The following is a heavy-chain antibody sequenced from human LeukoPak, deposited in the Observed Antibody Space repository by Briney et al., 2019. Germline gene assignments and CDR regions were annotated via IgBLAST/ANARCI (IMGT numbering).Heavy chain of an antibody. J-gene: IGHJ5*02. D-gene: IGHD1-14*01. V-gene: IGHV4-38-2*01. CDR2: TYHSGST. Sequence: SETLSLTCAVSGYSISSGYYWGWIRQPPGKGLEWIGSTYHSGSTYYNPSLKSRVTISVDTSKNQFSLKLSSVTAADTAVYYCARRRTGWFDPWGQGTLVTVSS. CDR3: ARRRTGWFDP. CDR1: GYSISSGYY.